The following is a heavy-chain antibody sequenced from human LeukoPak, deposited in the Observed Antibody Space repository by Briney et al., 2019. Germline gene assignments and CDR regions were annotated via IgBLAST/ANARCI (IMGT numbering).Heavy chain of an antibody. D-gene: IGHD3-22*01. CDR1: GFTFSTYS. V-gene: IGHV3-21*01. J-gene: IGHJ4*02. CDR2: ISSSTGDI. Sequence: GGSLRLSCAASGFTFSTYSMNWVRQAPGKGLEWVSFISSSTGDISYADSVKGRFTISRDNAKNSLYLQMTSLRAEDTAVYYCAKDGIRYYYDSSGYYGDYWGQGTLVTVSS. CDR3: AKDGIRYYYDSSGYYGDY.